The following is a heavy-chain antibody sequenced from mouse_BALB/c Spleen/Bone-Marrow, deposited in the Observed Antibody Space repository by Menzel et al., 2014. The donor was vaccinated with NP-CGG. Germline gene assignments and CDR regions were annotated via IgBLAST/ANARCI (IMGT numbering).Heavy chain of an antibody. CDR1: GYTFXSYW. Sequence: VHLVESGAELAKPGASVKMSCKASGYTFXSYWMHWVKQRPGQGLEWIGYINPSTGYTEYDQKFKDKATLTADKSSSTAYMQLSSLTSEDSAVYYCARSGGYDGFSYWGQGTTLTVSS. D-gene: IGHD2-2*01. CDR2: INPSTGYT. J-gene: IGHJ2*01. CDR3: ARSGGYDGFSY. V-gene: IGHV1-7*01.